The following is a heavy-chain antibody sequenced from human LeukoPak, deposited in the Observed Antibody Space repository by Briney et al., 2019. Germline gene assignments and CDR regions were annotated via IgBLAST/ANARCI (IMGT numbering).Heavy chain of an antibody. CDR1: GYTFTSYY. V-gene: IGHV1-2*02. CDR3: ARIWVLRYFDWFSPDVGEFDY. Sequence: GASVKVSCKASGYTFTSYYMHWVRQAPGQGLEWMGIINPNSGGTNYAQKFQGRVTMTRDTSISTAYMEPSRLRSDDTAVYYCARIWVLRYFDWFSPDVGEFDYWGQGTLVTVSS. D-gene: IGHD3-9*01. CDR2: INPNSGGT. J-gene: IGHJ4*02.